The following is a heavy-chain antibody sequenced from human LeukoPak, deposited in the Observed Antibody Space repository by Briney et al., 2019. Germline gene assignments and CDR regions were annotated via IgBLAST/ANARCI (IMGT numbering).Heavy chain of an antibody. CDR2: MSNNGAT. D-gene: IGHD1-26*01. CDR1: GGSISGFY. CDR3: AREEALGSGSFDY. V-gene: IGHV4-59*01. J-gene: IGHJ4*02. Sequence: PSETLPLTCTVSGGSISGFYWSWIRQPPGKGLEWIGYMSNNGATTYNPSLKSRVTISIDMSNNHFSLTLKSVTAADKAVYYCAREEALGSGSFDYWGQGTLVTVSS.